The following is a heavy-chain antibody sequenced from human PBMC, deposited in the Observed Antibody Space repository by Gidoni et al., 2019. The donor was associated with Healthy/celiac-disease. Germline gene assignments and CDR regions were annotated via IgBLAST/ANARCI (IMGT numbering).Heavy chain of an antibody. Sequence: EVQLVESGGGLVQPGGSLRLSCAASGFTFSSYSMNWVRQAPGKGLEWVSYISSSSSTIYYADSVKGRFTISRDNAKNSLYLQMNSLRDEDTAVYYCARAGRVGGQTRTLYNWFDPWGQGTLVTVSS. CDR1: GFTFSSYS. J-gene: IGHJ5*02. CDR2: ISSSSSTI. CDR3: ARAGRVGGQTRTLYNWFDP. D-gene: IGHD1-26*01. V-gene: IGHV3-48*02.